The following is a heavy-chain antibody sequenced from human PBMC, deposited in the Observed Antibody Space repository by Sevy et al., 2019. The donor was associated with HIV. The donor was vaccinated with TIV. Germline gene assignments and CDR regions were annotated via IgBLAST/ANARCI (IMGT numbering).Heavy chain of an antibody. CDR1: GFTFSYAW. V-gene: IGHV3-15*01. CDR2: IKSRPDGGPT. J-gene: IGHJ6*02. D-gene: IGHD2-8*01. Sequence: GGSLRLSCVASGFTFSYAWMSWVRQAPGKGLEWVGRIKSRPDGGPTDYATPVKGRFTISRDDSKNTLYLQMNSLKTEDTGVYYCSTDPIIVLLVTDGMDVWGQGTTVTVSS. CDR3: STDPIIVLLVTDGMDV.